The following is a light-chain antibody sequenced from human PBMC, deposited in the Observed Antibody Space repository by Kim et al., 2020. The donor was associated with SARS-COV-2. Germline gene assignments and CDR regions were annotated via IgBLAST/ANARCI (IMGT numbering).Light chain of an antibody. Sequence: ASVGDRVTITCRASQGINSWLAWYQQKPGRAPKLLIYAASGLQSGVPSRFSGSGSGTDFTLTISSLQPEDFATYYCQQANSFPITLGQGTRLEIK. CDR2: AAS. J-gene: IGKJ5*01. CDR1: QGINSW. V-gene: IGKV1-12*01. CDR3: QQANSFPIT.